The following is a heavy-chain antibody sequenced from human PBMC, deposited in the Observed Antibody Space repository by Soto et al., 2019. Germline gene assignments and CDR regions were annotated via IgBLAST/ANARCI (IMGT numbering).Heavy chain of an antibody. CDR2: ISAYNGNT. J-gene: IGHJ4*02. CDR3: ARDAAPADF. Sequence: QVQLVQSGAAVKKPGASVKVSCKASGYTFTSYAISWVRQAPGQGLEWMGWISAYNGNTNYAKKFQVRVTMTTDTSTITPYMELRSLRSGDTVVYYCARDAAPADFWGQGTLVTVSS. CDR1: GYTFTSYA. V-gene: IGHV1-18*01.